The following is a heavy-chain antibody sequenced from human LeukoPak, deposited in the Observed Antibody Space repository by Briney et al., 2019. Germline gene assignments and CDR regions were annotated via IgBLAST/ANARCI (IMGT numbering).Heavy chain of an antibody. Sequence: GGSLRLSCAASGFTFSSYEMNWVRQAPGKGLEWVSYISSSGRSINYADSVSGRFTISRDNGKNSLYLQMNSLRAEDTAVYYCARVRYCSGGSCYGNWYDPWGQGTLVTVSS. D-gene: IGHD2-15*01. CDR2: ISSSGRSI. J-gene: IGHJ5*02. CDR1: GFTFSSYE. CDR3: ARVRYCSGGSCYGNWYDP. V-gene: IGHV3-48*03.